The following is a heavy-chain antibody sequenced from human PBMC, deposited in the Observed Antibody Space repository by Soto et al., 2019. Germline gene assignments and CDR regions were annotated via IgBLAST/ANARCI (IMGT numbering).Heavy chain of an antibody. CDR3: AIDPAVVVPAAAALLYYFDY. Sequence: GGSLRLSCAASGFTFSSYGMHWVRQAPGKGLEWVAVIWYDGSNKYYADSVKGRFTISRDNSKNTLYLQMNSLRAEDTAVYYCAIDPAVVVPAAAALLYYFDYWGQGTLVTVSS. CDR1: GFTFSSYG. CDR2: IWYDGSNK. J-gene: IGHJ4*02. D-gene: IGHD2-2*01. V-gene: IGHV3-33*01.